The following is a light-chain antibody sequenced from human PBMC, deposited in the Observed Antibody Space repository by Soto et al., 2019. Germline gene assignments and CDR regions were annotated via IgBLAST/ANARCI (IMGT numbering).Light chain of an antibody. J-gene: IGLJ1*01. CDR3: SSYTSSSTLYV. CDR1: SSDVGGYNY. CDR2: DVS. V-gene: IGLV2-14*01. Sequence: QSVLTQPASVSGSPGQSITISCTGTSSDVGGYNYVSWYQQHPGKAPKLMIYDVSNRPSGVSNRFSGPKSGNTASLTISGLQAEDEADYYCSSYTSSSTLYVFGPGTKVTVL.